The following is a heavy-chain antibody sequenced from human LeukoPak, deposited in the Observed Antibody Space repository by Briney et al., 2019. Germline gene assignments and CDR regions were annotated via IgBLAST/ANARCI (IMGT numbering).Heavy chain of an antibody. V-gene: IGHV3-21*01. CDR3: ARDRSGYSYGSYFDY. CDR2: ISSSSSCI. CDR1: GFTFSSYS. Sequence: GGSLRLSCAASGFTFSSYSMNWVRQAPGKGLEWVSSISSSSSCIYYADSVKGRFTISGDNAKNSLYLQMNSLRAEDTAVYYCARDRSGYSYGSYFDYWGQGTLVTVSS. D-gene: IGHD5-18*01. J-gene: IGHJ4*02.